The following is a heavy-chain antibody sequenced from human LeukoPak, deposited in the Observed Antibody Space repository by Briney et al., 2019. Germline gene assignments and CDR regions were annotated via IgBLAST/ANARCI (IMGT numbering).Heavy chain of an antibody. Sequence: GGSLRLSCAASGFIFSGSSMHWVRQAPGKGLEWVCFIRFDATNKYYADSVKGRFTISRDNSNNTLYLQLNNVRTEDTATYFCAKEQYPGYFDFWGQGTLVTVSS. CDR3: AKEQYPGYFDF. D-gene: IGHD1-14*01. J-gene: IGHJ4*02. CDR2: IRFDATNK. CDR1: GFIFSGSS. V-gene: IGHV3-30*02.